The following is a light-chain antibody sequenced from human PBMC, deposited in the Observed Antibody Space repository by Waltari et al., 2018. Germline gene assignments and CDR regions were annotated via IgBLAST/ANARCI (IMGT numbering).Light chain of an antibody. J-gene: IGKJ1*01. V-gene: IGKV3-20*01. CDR3: QLYDSAWT. Sequence: IVLTQSPGTLSLSPGDVATLSCRTSQSVSTSYVAWYQQKPGQAPRPLLYDTSSRATGIPDRFSGSGSGTDFTLTISSLKPEDFAVYYCQLYDSAWTFGQGTKVEIK. CDR1: QSVSTSY. CDR2: DTS.